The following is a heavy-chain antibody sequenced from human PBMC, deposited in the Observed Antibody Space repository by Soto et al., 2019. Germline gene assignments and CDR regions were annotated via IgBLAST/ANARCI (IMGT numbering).Heavy chain of an antibody. Sequence: GGSLRLSCAASGFTFRSYGMHWVRQAPGKGLEWVAVIWYDGSNKYYADSVKGRFTISRDNSKNTLYLQMNSLRAEDTAVYYCARFDYSNYFYYYYGMDVWGQGTTVTVSS. CDR1: GFTFRSYG. CDR3: ARFDYSNYFYYYYGMDV. V-gene: IGHV3-33*01. J-gene: IGHJ6*02. CDR2: IWYDGSNK. D-gene: IGHD4-4*01.